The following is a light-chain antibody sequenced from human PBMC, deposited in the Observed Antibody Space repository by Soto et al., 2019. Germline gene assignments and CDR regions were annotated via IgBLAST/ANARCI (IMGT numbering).Light chain of an antibody. CDR2: KVS. J-gene: IGKJ1*01. CDR1: QSPVDGDGITS. Sequence: DIVMTQTPLSLRVTLGQPASISCSSSQSPVDGDGITSLSWLHQRPGQPPRLLIYKVSNRFSGVPDRFSGSGAGTDFTLKINTVEADDVGVYYCMQDALYSTFGQGTKVDIK. V-gene: IGKV2-24*01. CDR3: MQDALYST.